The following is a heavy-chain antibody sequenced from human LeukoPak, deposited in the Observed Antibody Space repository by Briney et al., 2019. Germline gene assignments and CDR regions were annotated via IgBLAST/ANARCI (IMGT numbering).Heavy chain of an antibody. J-gene: IGHJ5*02. Sequence: SETLSLTCTISGGSVSDYYWSWIRQSPGKGLEWIGYIYYSGSTNYNPSLKSRVTISVDTSKNQFPLKLSSVTAADTAVYYCARVEGCSGGSCYLENWFDPWGQGTLVTVSS. CDR3: ARVEGCSGGSCYLENWFDP. CDR1: GGSVSDYY. V-gene: IGHV4-59*02. D-gene: IGHD2-15*01. CDR2: IYYSGST.